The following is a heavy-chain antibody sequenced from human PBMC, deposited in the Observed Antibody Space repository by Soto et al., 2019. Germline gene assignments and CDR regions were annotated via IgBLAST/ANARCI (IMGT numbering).Heavy chain of an antibody. CDR1: GFTFSSYA. Sequence: PGGSLRLSCAASGFTFSSYAMSWVRQAPGKGLEWVSAISGSGGSTYYADSVKGRFTISRDNSKNTLYLQMNSLRAEDTAVYYCTSAGQYCTSTTCKAYWGQGTPVTVSS. CDR3: TSAGQYCTSTTCKAY. V-gene: IGHV3-23*01. D-gene: IGHD2-2*01. CDR2: ISGSGGST. J-gene: IGHJ4*02.